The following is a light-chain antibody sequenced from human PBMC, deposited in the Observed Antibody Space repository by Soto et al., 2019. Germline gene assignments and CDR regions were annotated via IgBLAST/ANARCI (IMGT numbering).Light chain of an antibody. V-gene: IGLV1-40*01. J-gene: IGLJ3*02. CDR2: GNS. CDR3: QSYDSTLSGSG. Sequence: QSVLTQPPSVSGAPGQRVTISCTGSSSNIGAGYDVHWYQQLPGTAPKLLIYGNSNRPSGVPDRYSGSKSGTSASLAITGVQAGDEADYYCQSYDSTLSGSGFGGGTQVTVL. CDR1: SSNIGAGYD.